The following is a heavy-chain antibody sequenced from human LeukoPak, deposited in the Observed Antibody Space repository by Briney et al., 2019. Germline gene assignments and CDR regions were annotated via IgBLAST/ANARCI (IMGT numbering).Heavy chain of an antibody. CDR3: AKNEREAVAGTRYYYYYMDV. J-gene: IGHJ6*03. V-gene: IGHV3-30*02. D-gene: IGHD6-19*01. CDR2: IRYDGTTK. Sequence: PGGSLRLSCAASGFTFSSYWMSWVRQAPGKGLEWVAFIRYDGTTKYCADSVKGRFTISRDNSKNTLYLQMNSLRAEDTAVYYCAKNEREAVAGTRYYYYYMDVWGKGTTVTISS. CDR1: GFTFSSYW.